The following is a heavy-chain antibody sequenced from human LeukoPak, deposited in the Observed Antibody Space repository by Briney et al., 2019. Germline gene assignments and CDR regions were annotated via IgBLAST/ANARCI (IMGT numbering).Heavy chain of an antibody. CDR1: GGSISSYY. D-gene: IGHD2-15*01. Sequence: SETLSLTCTVSGGSISSYYGSWIRQPPGKGLEWIGYIYYSGSTNYNPSLKSRVTISVDTSKNQFSLKLSSVTAADTAVYYCARDACSGGSCYLDYWGQGTLVTVSS. V-gene: IGHV4-59*01. CDR3: ARDACSGGSCYLDY. J-gene: IGHJ4*02. CDR2: IYYSGST.